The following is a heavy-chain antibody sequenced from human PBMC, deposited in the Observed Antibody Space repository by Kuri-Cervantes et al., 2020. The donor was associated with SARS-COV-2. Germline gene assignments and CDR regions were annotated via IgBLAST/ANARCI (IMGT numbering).Heavy chain of an antibody. Sequence: APVKVSCKASGYTFTGYYMHWVRQAPGQGLEWMGWINPNSGGTNYAQKFQGWVTMTRDTSISTAYMELSRLRSDDTAVYYCARGKWLSAYYYYYYGMDVWGQGTTVTVSS. CDR1: GYTFTGYY. V-gene: IGHV1-2*04. D-gene: IGHD3-22*01. CDR2: INPNSGGT. CDR3: ARGKWLSAYYYYYYGMDV. J-gene: IGHJ6*02.